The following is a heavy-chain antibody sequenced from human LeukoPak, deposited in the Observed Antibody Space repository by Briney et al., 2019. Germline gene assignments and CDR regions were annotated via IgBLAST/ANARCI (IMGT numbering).Heavy chain of an antibody. V-gene: IGHV1-18*04. Sequence: ASVKVSCKASGYTFTSYGISWVRQAPGQGLEWMGWISAYNGNTNYAQKLQGRVTMTTDTSTSTAYMELRSLRSGDTAVYYCAREGYYDILTGPDCWGQGTLVTVSS. CDR2: ISAYNGNT. CDR3: AREGYYDILTGPDC. CDR1: GYTFTSYG. D-gene: IGHD3-9*01. J-gene: IGHJ4*02.